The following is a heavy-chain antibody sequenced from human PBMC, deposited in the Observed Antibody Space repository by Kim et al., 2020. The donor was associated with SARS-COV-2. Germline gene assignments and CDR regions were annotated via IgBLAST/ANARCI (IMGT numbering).Heavy chain of an antibody. V-gene: IGHV3-74*01. Sequence: YADSVKGRFTISRDNAKNTLDLQMNSLRAEDTAVYYCARGTMVRGVPPDYWGQGTLVTVSS. CDR3: ARGTMVRGVPPDY. D-gene: IGHD3-10*01. J-gene: IGHJ4*02.